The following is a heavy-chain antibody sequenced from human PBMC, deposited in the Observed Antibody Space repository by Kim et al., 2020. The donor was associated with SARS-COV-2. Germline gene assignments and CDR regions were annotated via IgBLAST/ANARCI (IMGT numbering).Heavy chain of an antibody. CDR3: AKDIAGLGSLYYYYGMDV. V-gene: IGHV3-9*01. CDR1: GFTFGHYA. CDR2: ISWNGVSI. D-gene: IGHD3-16*01. Sequence: GGSLRLSCAASGFTFGHYAMHWVRQVPGRGLEWVSGISWNGVSIGYADSVKGRFTFSRDNAKNSLYLQMNSLRAEDTAFYYCAKDIAGLGSLYYYYGMDVWGQGTTVTLSS. J-gene: IGHJ6*02.